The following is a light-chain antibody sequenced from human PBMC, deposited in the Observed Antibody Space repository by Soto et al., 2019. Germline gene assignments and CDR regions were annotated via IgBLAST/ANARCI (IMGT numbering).Light chain of an antibody. CDR2: DAS. Sequence: DIQMTQSPSSLSASVGDRVTITCQASQDISNYLNWYQQKPGKAPKLLIYDASNLETGVPSRFSGSGSGTDFTFSISSLQPEDNATNYCPQDDNLRLTFGGGTKVEIK. CDR3: PQDDNLRLT. J-gene: IGKJ4*01. V-gene: IGKV1-33*01. CDR1: QDISNY.